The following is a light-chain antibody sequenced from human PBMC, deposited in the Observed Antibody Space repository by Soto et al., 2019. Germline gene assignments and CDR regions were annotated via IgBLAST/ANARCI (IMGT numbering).Light chain of an antibody. CDR1: SSDVGAYNY. J-gene: IGLJ2*01. CDR2: DVS. CDR3: NSFTTSSTLV. Sequence: QSALTQPASVSGSPGQSITISCTGTSSDVGAYNYVSWYKHHPGKAPKLMIYDVSNRPSGVSNRFSGSKSVNTASLTISGLQAEDEADYYCNSFTTSSTLVFGGGTKLTVL. V-gene: IGLV2-14*03.